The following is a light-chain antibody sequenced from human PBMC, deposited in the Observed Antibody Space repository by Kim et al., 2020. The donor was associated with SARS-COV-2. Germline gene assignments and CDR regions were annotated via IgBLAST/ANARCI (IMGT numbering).Light chain of an antibody. CDR2: GAS. V-gene: IGKV3-20*01. Sequence: RSLAPGERATLSCRVSQSVDRYLAWYQQKPGQAPRLLIRGASSRAIGIPDRFSGSGSGTDFTLTITRLEPEDFAVYYCQQYAGQVTFGPGTKLEI. CDR1: QSVDRY. J-gene: IGKJ2*01. CDR3: QQYAGQVT.